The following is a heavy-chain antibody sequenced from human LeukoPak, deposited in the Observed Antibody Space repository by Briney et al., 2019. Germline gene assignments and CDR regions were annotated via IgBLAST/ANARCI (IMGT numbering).Heavy chain of an antibody. CDR1: GVSISSSNSY. V-gene: IGHV4-39*07. D-gene: IGHD3-9*01. Sequence: PSETLSLTCTVSGVSISSSNSYWGWIRQPPGKGLEWIGSIYYSGNTYYNASLKSQVSISIDTSKNQFSLKLSSVTAADTAVYYCARELSWYYDILTGYYKPHYYYYMDVWGKGTTVTISS. CDR2: IYYSGNT. CDR3: ARELSWYYDILTGYYKPHYYYYMDV. J-gene: IGHJ6*03.